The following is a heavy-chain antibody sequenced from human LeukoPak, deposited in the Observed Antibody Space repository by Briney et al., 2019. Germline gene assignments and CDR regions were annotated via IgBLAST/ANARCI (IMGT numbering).Heavy chain of an antibody. J-gene: IGHJ5*02. CDR2: INPNSGGT. CDR1: GYTFTDYY. D-gene: IGHD5-18*01. CDR3: ARERGYYYGYGWFDP. Sequence: ASVKVSCKASGYTFTDYYMHWVRQAPGQGPEWMGWINPNSGGTNYAQKFQGRVTMTRDTSISTDYMELSSLRSDDTAVYYCARERGYYYGYGWFDPWGQGTLVTVSS. V-gene: IGHV1-2*02.